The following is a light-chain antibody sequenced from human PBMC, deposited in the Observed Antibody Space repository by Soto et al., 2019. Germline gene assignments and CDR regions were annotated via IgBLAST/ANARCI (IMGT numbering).Light chain of an antibody. J-gene: IGKJ5*01. Sequence: EIVLTQSPATLSLSPGERATLSCRASQSVSTYLAWYQQKPGQAPRLLIYDASNRATGIPARFSGAGSGTDFTLTSGSREPEDFAVYYCQQRSNWPPITFGQGTRLEIK. V-gene: IGKV3-11*01. CDR2: DAS. CDR1: QSVSTY. CDR3: QQRSNWPPIT.